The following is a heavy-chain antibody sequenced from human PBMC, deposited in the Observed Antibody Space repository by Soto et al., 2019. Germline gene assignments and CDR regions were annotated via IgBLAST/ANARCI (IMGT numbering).Heavy chain of an antibody. D-gene: IGHD2-15*01. Sequence: QITLKESGPTLVKPTQTLTLTCTFSGFSLSTSGVGVAWIRQPPGKALEWLTLIYWDDDKRYRPSLETRLTIIKDTSKNQVVLTMTNMDSVDTATDYCAYLPCSGGSCYWFSYSGMDVWGQGTTVTVSS. V-gene: IGHV2-5*02. J-gene: IGHJ6*02. CDR3: AYLPCSGGSCYWFSYSGMDV. CDR2: IYWDDDK. CDR1: GFSLSTSGVG.